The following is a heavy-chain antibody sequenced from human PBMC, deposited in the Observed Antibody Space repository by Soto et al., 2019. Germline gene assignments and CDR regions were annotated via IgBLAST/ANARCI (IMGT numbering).Heavy chain of an antibody. CDR2: VDWNDDK. V-gene: IGHV2-5*01. CDR3: AHRGISIFGLGMYYFDS. CDR1: GFSLRTSGGG. Sequence: GSGPTLVNPTQTLTLTCTFSGFSLRTSGGGVGWIRQPPGKALEWLALVDWNDDKRYSPSLDSRLTITKDTSKSHVVLTMTNMAPVDTATYYCAHRGISIFGLGMYYFDSWGQGTLVTSP. D-gene: IGHD3-3*01. J-gene: IGHJ4*02.